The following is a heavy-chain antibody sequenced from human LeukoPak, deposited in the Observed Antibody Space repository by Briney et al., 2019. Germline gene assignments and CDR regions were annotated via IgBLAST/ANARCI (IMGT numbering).Heavy chain of an antibody. CDR2: ISSSSSYT. CDR1: GFTFSDYY. J-gene: IGHJ4*02. CDR3: ARALYDSSGYYFDY. Sequence: GSLRLSCAASGFTFSDYYMSWIRQAPGKGLEWVSYISSSSSYTNYADSVKSRFTISRDNAKNSQYLQMNSLRAEDTAVYYCARALYDSSGYYFDYWGQGTLVTVSS. D-gene: IGHD3-22*01. V-gene: IGHV3-11*05.